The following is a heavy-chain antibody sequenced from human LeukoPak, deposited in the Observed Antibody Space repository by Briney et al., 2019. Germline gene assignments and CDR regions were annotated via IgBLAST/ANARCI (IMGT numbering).Heavy chain of an antibody. D-gene: IGHD2-15*01. CDR2: ISAYNYNT. Sequence: ASVKVSCKPSVYTFTSYGITWIRQAPGQGLEWMGWISAYNYNTNYAQKFQGRVTMTTDTSTRTAYLDLRSLRSDDTAIYYCARGTMVAATDSGGFWGQGTLVTVSS. J-gene: IGHJ4*02. CDR3: ARGTMVAATDSGGF. CDR1: VYTFTSYG. V-gene: IGHV1-18*01.